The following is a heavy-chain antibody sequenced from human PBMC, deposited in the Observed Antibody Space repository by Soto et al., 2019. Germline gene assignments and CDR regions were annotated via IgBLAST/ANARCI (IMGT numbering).Heavy chain of an antibody. D-gene: IGHD3-22*01. J-gene: IGHJ3*02. CDR3: ARHSSGYFAFDI. CDR2: IDPSDSYT. CDR1: GYSFTSYW. Sequence: PGESQKISYKGSGYSFTSYWVSWVRQMPGKGLEWMGRIDPSDSYTNYSPSFQGHVTISADKSISTAYLQWSSLKASDTAMYYCARHSSGYFAFDIWGQGTMVTVSS. V-gene: IGHV5-10-1*01.